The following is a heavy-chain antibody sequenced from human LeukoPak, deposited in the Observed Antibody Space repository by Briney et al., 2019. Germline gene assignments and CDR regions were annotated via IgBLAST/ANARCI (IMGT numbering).Heavy chain of an antibody. V-gene: IGHV3-30*18. D-gene: IGHD3-22*01. CDR1: GFTFSSYG. CDR2: ISYDGSNK. J-gene: IGHJ6*02. Sequence: GGSLRLSCAASGFTFSSYGMHWVRQAPGKGLEWVAVISYDGSNKYYADSVKGRFTISRDNSKNTLYLQMNSLRAEDTAVYYCAKLGNYYDSSGYSVYYYGMDVWGQGTTVTVSS. CDR3: AKLGNYYDSSGYSVYYYGMDV.